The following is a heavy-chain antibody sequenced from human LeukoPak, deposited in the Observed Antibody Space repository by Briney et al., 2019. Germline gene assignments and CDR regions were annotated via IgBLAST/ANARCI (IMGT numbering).Heavy chain of an antibody. CDR2: VSYSGST. J-gene: IGHJ6*03. CDR3: GRVLRSPMAFLPSCYYYIEV. V-gene: IGHV4-59*01. D-gene: IGHD2/OR15-2a*01. Sequence: PSGTLSLTCTVSGGSISSYYRSCIRQPPGKGLEWIGYVSYSGSTTYNPSPKRRVTISLYTSKNHFSLRLSAVSAPDTPVYYCGRVLRSPMAFLPSCYYYIEVWGKRTTVTMSS. CDR1: GGSISSYY.